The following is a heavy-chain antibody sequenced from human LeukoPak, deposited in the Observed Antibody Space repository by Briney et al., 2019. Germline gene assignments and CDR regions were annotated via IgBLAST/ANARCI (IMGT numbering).Heavy chain of an antibody. V-gene: IGHV3-66*01. Sequence: PGGSLRLSCAASGFTVSSNYMSWVRQAPGKGLEWVSVIYSGGNTYYADSVKGRFTISRDNSKNMLYLQMNSLKAEDTAVYYCARWPYSSSYYFDYWGQGTLVTVSS. CDR3: ARWPYSSSYYFDY. CDR1: GFTVSSNY. D-gene: IGHD6-6*01. J-gene: IGHJ4*02. CDR2: IYSGGNT.